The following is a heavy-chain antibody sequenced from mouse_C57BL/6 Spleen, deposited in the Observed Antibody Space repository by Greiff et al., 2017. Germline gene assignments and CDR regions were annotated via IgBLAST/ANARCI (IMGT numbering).Heavy chain of an antibody. CDR2: ISDGGSYT. Sequence: EVKLVESGGGLVKPGGSLKLSCAASGFTFSSYAMSWVRQTPDKRLEWVATISDGGSYTYYPDNVKGRFTISRDNAKNNLYLQMSHLKSEDTAMYYCARDHLLLLRYAMDYWGQGTSVTVSS. D-gene: IGHD1-1*01. CDR1: GFTFSSYA. J-gene: IGHJ4*01. V-gene: IGHV5-4*01. CDR3: ARDHLLLLRYAMDY.